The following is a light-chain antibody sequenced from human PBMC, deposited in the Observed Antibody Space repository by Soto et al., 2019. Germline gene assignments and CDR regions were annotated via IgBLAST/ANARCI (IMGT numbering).Light chain of an antibody. CDR1: QSISTY. J-gene: IGKJ2*01. CDR2: AAS. Sequence: DIQMTQSPSSLSASEGDRVTITCRASQSISTYLNWYQQKPGKAPKLLIYAASSLQSGVPSRFNGSGSETDFTLTISSLQPDDFASYYCQHYDSYSATFGQGTKVDIK. V-gene: IGKV1-39*01. CDR3: QHYDSYSAT.